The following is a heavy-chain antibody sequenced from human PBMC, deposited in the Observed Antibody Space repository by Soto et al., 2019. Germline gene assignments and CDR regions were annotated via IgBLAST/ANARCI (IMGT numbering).Heavy chain of an antibody. CDR1: GFTVGSYA. Sequence: EVQLLESGGGLVEAGGSLRLSCVVSGFTVGSYAMSWVRQAPGQGLEWVSHISVSGRDKRSADSVQGRFTISRDTSKNTLFLDMFTVRADDTAMYYCAKTPTTYDIVPIFDQWGQGTLVTVSS. D-gene: IGHD3-16*01. CDR3: AKTPTTYDIVPIFDQ. V-gene: IGHV3-23*01. J-gene: IGHJ4*02. CDR2: ISVSGRDK.